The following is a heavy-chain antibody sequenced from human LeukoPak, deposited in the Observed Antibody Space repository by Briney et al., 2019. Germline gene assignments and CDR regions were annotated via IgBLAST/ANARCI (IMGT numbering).Heavy chain of an antibody. V-gene: IGHV7-4-1*02. Sequence: ASVKVSCKASGYTFTSYYMHWVRQAPGQGLEWMGWINTNTGNPTYAQGFTGRFVFSLDTSVSTAYLQISSLKAEDTAMYYCARERRSSSPGEQQLVRAFDIWGQGTMVTVSS. CDR2: INTNTGNP. D-gene: IGHD6-13*01. CDR3: ARERRSSSPGEQQLVRAFDI. CDR1: GYTFTSYY. J-gene: IGHJ3*02.